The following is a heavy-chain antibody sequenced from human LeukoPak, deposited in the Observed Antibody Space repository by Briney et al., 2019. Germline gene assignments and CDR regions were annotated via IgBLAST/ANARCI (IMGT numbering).Heavy chain of an antibody. V-gene: IGHV3-74*01. CDR2: INSDGSST. CDR1: GFTFSSYW. D-gene: IGHD6-13*01. CDR3: ARDFSGGWSSWYYYYYYGMDV. Sequence: PGGSLRLSCAASGFTFSSYWMHWVRQAPGKGLVWVSRINSDGSSTSYADSVKGRFTISRDNAKNTLYLQMNSLRAEDTAVYYCARDFSGGWSSWYYYYYYGMDVWGQGTTVTVSS. J-gene: IGHJ6*02.